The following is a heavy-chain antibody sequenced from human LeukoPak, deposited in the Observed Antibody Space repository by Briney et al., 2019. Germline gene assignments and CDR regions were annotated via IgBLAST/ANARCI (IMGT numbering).Heavy chain of an antibody. CDR2: IYNTGST. V-gene: IGHV4-59*12. CDR1: GGSISPFY. J-gene: IGHJ3*02. D-gene: IGHD3-22*01. CDR3: ARGRIVVANTDAFDI. Sequence: SETLSLTCTVSGGSISPFYWNWIRQPPGKGLELIGYIYNTGSTSYSPSLNSRANISVDTSKNQISLKLNSVTAADTAVYYCARGRIVVANTDAFDIWGQGTMVPVSS.